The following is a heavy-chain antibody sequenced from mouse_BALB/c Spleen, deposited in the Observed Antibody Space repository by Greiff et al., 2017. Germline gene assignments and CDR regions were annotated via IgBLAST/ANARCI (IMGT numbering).Heavy chain of an antibody. CDR2: ISSGSSTI. J-gene: IGHJ2*01. CDR3: ARGAYYFDY. V-gene: IGHV5-17*02. Sequence: EVHLVESGGGLVQPGGSRKLSCAASGFTFSSFGMHWVRQAPEQGLEWVAYISSGSSTIYYADTVKGRFTISRDNPKNTLFLQMTSLRSEDTAMYYCARGAYYFDYWGQGTTLTVSS. CDR1: GFTFSSFG.